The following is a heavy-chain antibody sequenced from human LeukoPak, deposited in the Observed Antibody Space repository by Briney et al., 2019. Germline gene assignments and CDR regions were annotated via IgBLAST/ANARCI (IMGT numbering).Heavy chain of an antibody. CDR2: IYYSGST. D-gene: IGHD1-26*01. CDR1: GGSISSSSYY. Sequence: SETLSLTCTVSGGSISSSSYYWGWIRQPPGKGLEWIGSIYYSGSTNYNPSLKSRVTISVDTSKNQFSLKLSSVTAADTAVYATRKDSGSYFLYYYMDVWGKGTTVTISS. J-gene: IGHJ6*03. CDR3: RKDSGSYFLYYYMDV. V-gene: IGHV4-39*01.